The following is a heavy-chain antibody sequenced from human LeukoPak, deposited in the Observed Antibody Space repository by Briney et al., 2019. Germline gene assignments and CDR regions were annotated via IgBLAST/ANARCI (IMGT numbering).Heavy chain of an antibody. CDR3: ARGFGGSYGD. CDR2: ISGSSSTT. CDR1: GFTFSTYS. V-gene: IGHV3-48*02. D-gene: IGHD1-26*01. J-gene: IGHJ4*02. Sequence: PGGSLRLSCAASGFTFSTYSMNWVRQAPGKGLEWVSHISGSSSTTSYADSVKGRFTISRDNAKNSLYLQMNSLRDEDTAVYYCARGFGGSYGDWGQGTLVTVSS.